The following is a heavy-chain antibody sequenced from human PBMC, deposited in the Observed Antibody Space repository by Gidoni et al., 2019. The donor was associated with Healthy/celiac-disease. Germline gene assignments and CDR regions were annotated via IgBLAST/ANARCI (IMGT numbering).Heavy chain of an antibody. D-gene: IGHD6-19*01. Sequence: EVQLVESGGGLVQPGGSLRLSCAASGFTFSSYWMSWVRQAPGKGLEWVANIKQDGSEKYYVDSVKGRFTISRDNAKNPLYLQMNSLRAEDTAVYYCASGWGTDAFEIWGQGTMVTVSS. CDR3: ASGWGTDAFEI. J-gene: IGHJ3*02. CDR1: GFTFSSYW. CDR2: IKQDGSEK. V-gene: IGHV3-7*03.